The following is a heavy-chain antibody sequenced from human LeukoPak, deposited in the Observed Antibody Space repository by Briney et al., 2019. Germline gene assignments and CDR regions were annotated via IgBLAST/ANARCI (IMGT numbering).Heavy chain of an antibody. V-gene: IGHV3-30*02. CDR3: AKSPEFY. CDR1: GFTFSNYG. Sequence: GGSLRLSCAASGFTFSNYGMHWVRQAPGKGLEWVAFIRYDGSNLNYTDSVKGRFTISRDNSKNTLYLQMNSLRAEDTAVYYCAKSPEFYWGQGTLVTVSS. J-gene: IGHJ4*02. D-gene: IGHD3-10*01. CDR2: IRYDGSNL.